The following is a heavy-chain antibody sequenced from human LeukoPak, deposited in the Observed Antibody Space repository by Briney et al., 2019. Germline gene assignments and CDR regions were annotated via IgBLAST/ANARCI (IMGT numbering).Heavy chain of an antibody. CDR3: ARDLTLPYY. CDR1: GGSFSGYY. J-gene: IGHJ4*02. V-gene: IGHV4-34*01. Sequence: SETLSLTCAVYGGSFSGYYWSWIRQPPGKGLEWIGEINHSGSTNYNPSLKSRVTISVDTSKNQFSLKLSSVTAADTAVYYCARDLTLPYYWGQGTLVTVSS. D-gene: IGHD1-14*01. CDR2: INHSGST.